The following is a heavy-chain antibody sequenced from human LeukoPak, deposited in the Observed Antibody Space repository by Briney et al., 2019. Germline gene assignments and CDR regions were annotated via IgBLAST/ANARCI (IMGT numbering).Heavy chain of an antibody. J-gene: IGHJ4*02. CDR1: GGSFSGYY. D-gene: IGHD5-18*01. V-gene: IGHV4-34*01. Sequence: SSETLSLTCAVYGGSFSGYYWSWIRQPPGKGLEWIGEINHSESTNYNPSLKSRVTISVDTSKNQFSLKLSSVTAADTAVYYCARSYSYAPDFDYWGQGTLVTVSS. CDR3: ARSYSYAPDFDY. CDR2: INHSEST.